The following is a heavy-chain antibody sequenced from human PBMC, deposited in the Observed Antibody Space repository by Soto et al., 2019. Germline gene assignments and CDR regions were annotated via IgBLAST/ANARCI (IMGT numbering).Heavy chain of an antibody. Sequence: QVQLVQSGAEVKKPGASVKVSCKASGYTFTSYGISWVRQAPGQGLEWMGWISAYNGNTNYAQKLQGRVTMTTDTSTSTAYMELRSLRSDDTAVYYCARALTTYCSGGSCYSLRSYYYYGMDVWGQGTTVTVSS. CDR2: ISAYNGNT. CDR3: ARALTTYCSGGSCYSLRSYYYYGMDV. J-gene: IGHJ6*02. V-gene: IGHV1-18*01. D-gene: IGHD2-15*01. CDR1: GYTFTSYG.